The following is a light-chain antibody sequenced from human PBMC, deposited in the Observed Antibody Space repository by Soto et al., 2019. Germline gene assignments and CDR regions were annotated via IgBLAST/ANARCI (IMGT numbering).Light chain of an antibody. CDR2: YAA. Sequence: EIVLTQSPATLSLSPGERATLSCRASHSVSYLASYHQKPARAARLLIIYAAYRGTAVPASCSGSGSGADFTLTTSSRQAEDVVVYYCRQRSSRSSTFGRGTKVDIK. CDR3: RQRSSRSST. J-gene: IGKJ1*01. CDR1: HSVSY. V-gene: IGKV3-11*01.